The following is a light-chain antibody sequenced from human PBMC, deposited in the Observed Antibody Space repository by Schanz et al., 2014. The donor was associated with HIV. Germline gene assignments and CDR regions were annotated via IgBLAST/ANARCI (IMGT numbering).Light chain of an antibody. CDR2: DVN. Sequence: QSALTQPASVSASPGQSITISCTGTGSDIGGYNFVSWYQQSPGKAPKLVIFDVNNRPAGISSRFSGSKSGNTASLTISGLQPEDECDYFCSSYTSSSTYVFRTGTKLTVL. CDR1: GSDIGGYNF. J-gene: IGLJ1*01. CDR3: SSYTSSSTYV. V-gene: IGLV2-14*03.